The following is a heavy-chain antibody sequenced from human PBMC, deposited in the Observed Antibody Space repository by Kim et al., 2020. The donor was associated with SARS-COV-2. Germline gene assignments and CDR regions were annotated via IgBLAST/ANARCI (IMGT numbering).Heavy chain of an antibody. J-gene: IGHJ5*02. D-gene: IGHD3-3*01. Sequence: SVKVSCKASGGTFSSYAISWVRQAPGQGLEWMGGIIPIFGTANYAQKLQGRVTITADESTSTAYMELSSLRSEDTAVYYCARGAALTYDFWSGYYPKWFVPWGQGTLVTVSS. CDR3: ARGAALTYDFWSGYYPKWFVP. V-gene: IGHV1-69*13. CDR1: GGTFSSYA. CDR2: IIPIFGTA.